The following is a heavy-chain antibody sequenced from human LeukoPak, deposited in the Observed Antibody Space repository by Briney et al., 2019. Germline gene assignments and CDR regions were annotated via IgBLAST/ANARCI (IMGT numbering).Heavy chain of an antibody. CDR2: ISWNSGSI. D-gene: IGHD3-22*01. CDR3: TKDNSDSSGYFDY. CDR1: GFTFDDYA. Sequence: PGGSLRLFCAASGFTFDDYAMHWVRQAPGKGLEWVSGISWNSGSIGYADSVKGRFTISRDNAKNSLYLQMNSLRAEDTALYYCTKDNSDSSGYFDYWGQGTLVTVSS. J-gene: IGHJ4*02. V-gene: IGHV3-9*01.